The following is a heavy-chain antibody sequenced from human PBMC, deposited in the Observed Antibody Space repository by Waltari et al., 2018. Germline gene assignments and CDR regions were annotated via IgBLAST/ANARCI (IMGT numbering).Heavy chain of an antibody. D-gene: IGHD2-15*01. J-gene: IGHJ4*02. CDR1: GGSISSSSYY. CDR2: IYYSGST. Sequence: QLQLQESGPGLVKPSETLSLTCTVSGGSISSSSYYWGWIRQPPGKGLEWIGSIYYSGSTYYNPSLKSRGTISVDTSKNQFSLKLSSVTAADTAVYYCARQPWGMVAATVNWGQGTLVTVSS. CDR3: ARQPWGMVAATVN. V-gene: IGHV4-39*07.